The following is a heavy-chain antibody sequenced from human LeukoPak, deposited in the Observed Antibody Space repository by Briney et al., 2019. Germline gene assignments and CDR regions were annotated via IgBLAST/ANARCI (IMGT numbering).Heavy chain of an antibody. CDR2: IYHSGST. J-gene: IGHJ1*01. Sequence: TSQTLSLTCAVSGGSISSGGYSWSWIRQPPGKGLEWIGYIYHSGSTCYNPSLKSRVTISVDRSKNQFSLKLSSVTAADTAVYYCASYSSGYYYGTETAEYFQHWGQGTLVTVSS. V-gene: IGHV4-30-2*01. D-gene: IGHD3-22*01. CDR1: GGSISSGGYS. CDR3: ASYSSGYYYGTETAEYFQH.